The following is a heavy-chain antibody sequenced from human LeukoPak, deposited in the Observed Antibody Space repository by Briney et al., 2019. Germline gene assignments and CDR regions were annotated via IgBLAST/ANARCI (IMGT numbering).Heavy chain of an antibody. D-gene: IGHD6-13*01. CDR2: IYYSGST. V-gene: IGHV4-59*01. Sequence: SETLSLTCTVSGGSISSYYWSWIRQPPGKGLEWIGYIYYSGSTNYNPSLKSRVTISVDTSKNQFSLKLSSVTAADTAVYYCARWRYSSSWLYYFDYWGQGTLVTVSS. CDR1: GGSISSYY. CDR3: ARWRYSSSWLYYFDY. J-gene: IGHJ4*02.